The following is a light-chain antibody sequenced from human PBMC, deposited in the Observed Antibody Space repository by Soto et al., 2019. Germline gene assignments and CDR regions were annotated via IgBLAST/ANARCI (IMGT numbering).Light chain of an antibody. CDR1: SSDVGGYNY. CDR2: DVS. V-gene: IGLV2-11*01. CDR3: RSYAGSYTYV. J-gene: IGLJ1*01. Sequence: QSVLTQPRSVSGSPGQTGTISCTGTSSDVGGYNYVSWYQQHPGKAPKLMIYDVSKRPSGVPDRFSGSKSGNTASLTISGLQAEDEADYYCRSYAGSYTYVFGTGTKVTVL.